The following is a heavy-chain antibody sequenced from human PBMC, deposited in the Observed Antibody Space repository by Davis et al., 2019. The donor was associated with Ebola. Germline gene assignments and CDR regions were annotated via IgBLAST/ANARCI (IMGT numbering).Heavy chain of an antibody. CDR3: ARQGVTLDY. V-gene: IGHV3-21*04. J-gene: IGHJ4*02. Sequence: GGSLRLSCAASGFTFSSNSMNWVRQAPGKGLEWVSFISSSSNYIYYADSVKGRFTISRDISKNTLYLQMNSLRVEDTAVYYCARQGVTLDYWGLGTLVTVSS. CDR2: ISSSSNYI. CDR1: GFTFSSNS.